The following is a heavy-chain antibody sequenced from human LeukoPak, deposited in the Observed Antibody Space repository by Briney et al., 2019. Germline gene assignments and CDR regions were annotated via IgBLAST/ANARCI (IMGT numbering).Heavy chain of an antibody. CDR2: ISESGGTT. V-gene: IGHV3-23*01. J-gene: IGHJ4*02. CDR3: AKDRSIGTYYTFDH. Sequence: GGSLRLSCAASGFTFSSYAMNWVRQAPGKGLEWVSGISESGGTTDYADSVKGRFTVSGDNSKNTLYLQMSSLTAADTAVYYCAKDRSIGTYYTFDHWGQGTLVTVSS. CDR1: GFTFSSYA. D-gene: IGHD1-26*01.